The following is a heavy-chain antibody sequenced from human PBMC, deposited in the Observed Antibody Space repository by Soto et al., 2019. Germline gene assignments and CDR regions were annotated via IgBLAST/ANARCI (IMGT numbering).Heavy chain of an antibody. CDR2: IYWDDDK. V-gene: IGHV2-5*02. D-gene: IGHD4-17*01. J-gene: IGHJ4*02. Sequence: QITLKESGPPLVRPAQTLTLTCAFSGFSLTTTHMGVAWIRQPPGKALEWLALIYWDDDKRYSPSLKNRLAISKDTSRNRVVLTITNMNPEDKGTYFCAHAGDYDLLSFDHWGPGTLVTVSS. CDR1: GFSLTTTHMG. CDR3: AHAGDYDLLSFDH.